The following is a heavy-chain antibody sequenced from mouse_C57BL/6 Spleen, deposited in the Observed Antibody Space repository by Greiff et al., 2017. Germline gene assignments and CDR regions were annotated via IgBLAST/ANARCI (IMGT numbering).Heavy chain of an antibody. CDR2: IDPENGDT. V-gene: IGHV14-4*01. CDR3: TTWGPAWFAY. J-gene: IGHJ3*01. Sequence: EVQLQQSGAELARPGASVKLSCTASGFNIKDDYMHWVKQRPEQGLEWIGWIDPENGDTEYASKFQGKATITADTSSNTAYLQLSSLTSEDTAVYYCTTWGPAWFAYWGQGTLVTVSA. CDR1: GFNIKDDY.